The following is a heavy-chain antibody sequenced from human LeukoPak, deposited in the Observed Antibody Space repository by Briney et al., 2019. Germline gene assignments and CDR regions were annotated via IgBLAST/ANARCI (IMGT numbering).Heavy chain of an antibody. V-gene: IGHV3-23*01. CDR1: GFTFSSYA. J-gene: IGHJ5*02. Sequence: PGGSLRLSCAASGFTFSSYAMSWVRQAPGKGLEWVSAISGSGGSTYYADSVKGRFTMSRDNSKNTLYLQMNSLRVKDTAVYYCAKGLTNWFDPWGQGTLVTVSS. CDR2: ISGSGGST. CDR3: AKGLTNWFDP.